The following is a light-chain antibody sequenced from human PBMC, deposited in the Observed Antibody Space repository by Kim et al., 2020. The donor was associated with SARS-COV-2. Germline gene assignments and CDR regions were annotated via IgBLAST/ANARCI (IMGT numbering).Light chain of an antibody. CDR1: QSISSW. CDR2: KAS. Sequence: DIQMTQSPSTLSASVGDRVTITCRASQSISSWLAWYQQKPGKAPKLLIYKASSLESGVPSRFSGSGSGTEFTLTISSLQPDDFATYYCQQYNRYYRPMYTFGQGTKLEI. J-gene: IGKJ2*01. CDR3: QQYNRYYRPMYT. V-gene: IGKV1-5*03.